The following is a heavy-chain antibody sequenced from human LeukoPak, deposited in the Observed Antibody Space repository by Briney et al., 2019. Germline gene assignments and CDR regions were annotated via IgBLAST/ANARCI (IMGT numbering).Heavy chain of an antibody. CDR1: GYIFTDYY. D-gene: IGHD1-1*01. J-gene: IGHJ4*02. Sequence: GASVKVSCKASGYIFTDYYMHWVRQAPGQGLEWMGGIIPIFGTANYAQKFQGRVTITADKSTSTAYMELSSLRSEDTAVYYCARDTFWTGTTRAFDYWGQGTLVTVSS. CDR2: IIPIFGTA. CDR3: ARDTFWTGTTRAFDY. V-gene: IGHV1-69*06.